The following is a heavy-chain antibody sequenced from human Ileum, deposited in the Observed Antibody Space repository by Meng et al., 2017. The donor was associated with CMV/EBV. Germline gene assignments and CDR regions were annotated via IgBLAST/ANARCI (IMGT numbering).Heavy chain of an antibody. V-gene: IGHV3-15*01. CDR2: IKNEVRGGTP. CDR1: AFTFTNSG. CDR3: TTDGGFH. D-gene: IGHD3-16*01. Sequence: GGSLRLSCVAPAFTFTNSGMTWVRQAPGKGLEWVGRIKNEVRGGTPDYAAPVKGRFTISKDDSKNTLYLQMNTLTTADTALYYCTTDGGFHWGQGTLVTVSS. J-gene: IGHJ4*02.